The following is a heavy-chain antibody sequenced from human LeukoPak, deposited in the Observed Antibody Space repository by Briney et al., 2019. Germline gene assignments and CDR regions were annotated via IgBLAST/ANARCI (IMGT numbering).Heavy chain of an antibody. CDR1: GYTFTDYY. Sequence: ASVKVSCKTSGYTFTDYYLHWVRHTPRQRLECVGWIHPNTGATRRAQKFQGRLTMTRDTSISTVYMELTRPRSDDTAVYYCARDMGRYSGYYCDYWGQGTVVSASS. D-gene: IGHD5-12*01. CDR3: ARDMGRYSGYYCDY. CDR2: IHPNTGAT. J-gene: IGHJ4*02. V-gene: IGHV1-2*02.